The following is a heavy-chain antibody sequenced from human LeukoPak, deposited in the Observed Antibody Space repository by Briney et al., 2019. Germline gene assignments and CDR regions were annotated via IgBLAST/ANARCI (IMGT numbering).Heavy chain of an antibody. J-gene: IGHJ4*02. CDR2: IYYSGST. CDR1: GGSISSYY. V-gene: IGHV4-59*01. D-gene: IGHD5-12*01. Sequence: SETLSLTCTVSGGSISSYYWIWIRQPPGKGLEWIGYIYYSGSTNYNPSLKSRVTISLDTSKNQFSLKVSSVTAADTAVYYCARGEGYSGYDFWGQGTLVTVSS. CDR3: ARGEGYSGYDF.